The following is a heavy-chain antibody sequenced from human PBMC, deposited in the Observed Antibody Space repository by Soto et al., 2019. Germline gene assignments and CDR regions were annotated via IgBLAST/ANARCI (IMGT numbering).Heavy chain of an antibody. CDR1: GGSISSSSYY. D-gene: IGHD6-19*01. CDR2: IYYSGST. J-gene: IGHJ5*02. CDR3: ARLWSSSGWHQVFGGP. Sequence: SATLSLTCTVSGGSISSSSYYWGWIRRPPGKGLEWIGIIYYSGSTYYNPSLKSRVTISVDTSKNPFPLKLSSVTAADTAVYYCARLWSSSGWHQVFGGPLGQGTLVTVSS. V-gene: IGHV4-39*01.